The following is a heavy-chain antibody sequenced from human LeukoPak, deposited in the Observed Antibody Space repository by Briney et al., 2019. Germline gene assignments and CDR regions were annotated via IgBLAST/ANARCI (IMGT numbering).Heavy chain of an antibody. CDR1: GFTFSTYA. Sequence: QPGGSLRLSCAASGFTFSTYAMIWVRQAPGKGLEWASAISGSGGSAYYADSVKGRFTISRDNSKNTLYLQMNSLRAEDTAVYYCAKDITTVAYCSSDSCYPDYWGQGTLVTVSS. J-gene: IGHJ4*02. CDR2: ISGSGGSA. CDR3: AKDITTVAYCSSDSCYPDY. V-gene: IGHV3-23*01. D-gene: IGHD2-15*01.